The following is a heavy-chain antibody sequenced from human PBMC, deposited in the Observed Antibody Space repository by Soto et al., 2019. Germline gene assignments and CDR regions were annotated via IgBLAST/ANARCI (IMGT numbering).Heavy chain of an antibody. J-gene: IGHJ4*02. CDR1: SGSISSSNR. D-gene: IGHD3-9*01. Sequence: ASETPSPTRAVSSGSISSSNRWRLGRPPPRKGLEWIGEICHSGSTNYNPSLKSRVTISVDKSKNQFSLKLSSVTAADTAVYYCARKTRNYDILTGPFDYWGQGTLVTVSS. CDR3: ARKTRNYDILTGPFDY. V-gene: IGHV4-4*02. CDR2: ICHSGST.